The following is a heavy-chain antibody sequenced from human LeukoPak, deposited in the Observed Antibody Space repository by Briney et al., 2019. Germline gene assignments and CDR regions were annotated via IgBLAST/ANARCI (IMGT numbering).Heavy chain of an antibody. J-gene: IGHJ4*02. D-gene: IGHD6-13*01. CDR3: ARRKYSSSWYDY. CDR2: IYYSGST. V-gene: IGHV4-59*08. Sequence: SETLSLTCTVSGGSISSYYWSWIRQPPGKGLEWIGYIYYSGSTNYNPSLKSRVTISVDTSKNQFSLKLSSVTAADTAVYYCARRKYSSSWYDYWGQGSLVTVSS. CDR1: GGSISSYY.